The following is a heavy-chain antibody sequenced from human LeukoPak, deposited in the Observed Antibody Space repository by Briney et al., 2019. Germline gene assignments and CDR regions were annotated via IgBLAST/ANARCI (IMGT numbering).Heavy chain of an antibody. CDR2: IYESGST. D-gene: IGHD2-15*01. Sequence: ETLSLTCAVYGESLNSYNWSWIRQPQGKGLEWIGEIYESGSTEYNPSLKSRVTISMVPSKQQFSLSLTSVTAADTAVYYCARGAWATRLGSWGLGTPVIVSS. V-gene: IGHV4-34*01. J-gene: IGHJ4*02. CDR3: ARGAWATRLGS. CDR1: GESLNSYN.